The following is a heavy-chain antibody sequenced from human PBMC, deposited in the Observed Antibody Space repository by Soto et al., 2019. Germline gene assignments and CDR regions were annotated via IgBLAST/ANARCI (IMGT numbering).Heavy chain of an antibody. Sequence: QEQMVQSGGGVVQPGRSLRLSCAASPFTFRSYSMHWVRQAPGKGLEWVTSISHDGSKESYADSVKGRFAVSRDNSKNTLYLQMNSLRPEDTAVYYCARYCNGGACYSASLDYWGQGTQVTVSS. CDR3: ARYCNGGACYSASLDY. CDR2: ISHDGSKE. J-gene: IGHJ4*02. D-gene: IGHD2-15*01. CDR1: PFTFRSYS. V-gene: IGHV3-30*09.